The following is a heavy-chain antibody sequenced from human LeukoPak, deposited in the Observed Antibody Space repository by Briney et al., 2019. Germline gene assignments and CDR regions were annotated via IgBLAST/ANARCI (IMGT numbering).Heavy chain of an antibody. CDR1: GYTFTGYY. CDR3: ARQRKKYYYGSGSLYNYYYYYMDV. J-gene: IGHJ6*03. Sequence: ASVKVSCKASGYTFTGYYMHWVRQAPGQGLEWMGWINPNSGGTNYAQKFQGRVTMTRDTSISTACMELSRLRSDDTAVYYCARQRKKYYYGSGSLYNYYYYYMDVWGKGTTVTISS. V-gene: IGHV1-2*02. CDR2: INPNSGGT. D-gene: IGHD3-10*01.